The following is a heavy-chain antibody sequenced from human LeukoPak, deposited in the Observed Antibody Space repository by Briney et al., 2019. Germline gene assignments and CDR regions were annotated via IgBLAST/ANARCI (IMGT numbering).Heavy chain of an antibody. CDR1: GYTFTSYG. CDR2: ISAYNGNT. V-gene: IGHV1-18*01. CDR3: ARGRPSSGWPDAFDI. J-gene: IGHJ3*02. D-gene: IGHD6-19*01. Sequence: GASVKVSCKASGYTFTSYGISWVRQAPGQGLEWMGWISAYNGNTNYAQKFQGRVTMTRNTSISTAYMELSSLRSEDTAVYYCARGRPSSGWPDAFDIWGQGTMVTVSS.